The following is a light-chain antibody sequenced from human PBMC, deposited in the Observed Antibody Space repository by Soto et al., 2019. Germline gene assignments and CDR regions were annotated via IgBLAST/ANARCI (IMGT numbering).Light chain of an antibody. CDR2: EVS. Sequence: QSALTQPRSVSGSPGQSASISCTGTSSAVGGHGYVSWYQQHPGKAPKLLIYEVSKRPSEGPDLFSGSKSGNTASLTISGRQADDEADYYCCSHAGTYGVRVCVTGTKLTVL. CDR1: SSAVGGHGY. CDR3: CSHAGTYGVRV. J-gene: IGLJ1*01. V-gene: IGLV2-11*01.